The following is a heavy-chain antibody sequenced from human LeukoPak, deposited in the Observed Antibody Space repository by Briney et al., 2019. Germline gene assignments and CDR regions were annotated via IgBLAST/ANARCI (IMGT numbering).Heavy chain of an antibody. D-gene: IGHD3-10*01. V-gene: IGHV3-23*01. CDR1: GFTFSSYA. Sequence: HSGGSLRLSCAASGFTFSSYAMSWVRQAPGKGLEWVSAISGSGGSTYYADSVKGRFTIPRDNSKNTLYLQMNSLRAEDTAVYYCAKETYYYGSGSYSPLDYWGQGTLVTVSS. J-gene: IGHJ4*02. CDR3: AKETYYYGSGSYSPLDY. CDR2: ISGSGGST.